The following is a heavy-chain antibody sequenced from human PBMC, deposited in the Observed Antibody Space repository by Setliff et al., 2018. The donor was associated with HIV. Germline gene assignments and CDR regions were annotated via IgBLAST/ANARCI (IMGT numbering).Heavy chain of an antibody. CDR3: ARNFGLSPSGKYYYYYGMDI. Sequence: ASVKVSCKASGYTFTGPYLHWVRQAPGQGLEWLGWVNPNSGDAVYAQNFQGRVTMTRDTSINAAYMELRGLRSDDTAVYYCARNFGLSPSGKYYYYYGMDIWGQGTTVTVSS. CDR1: GYTFTGPY. V-gene: IGHV1-2*02. J-gene: IGHJ6*02. D-gene: IGHD3-10*01. CDR2: VNPNSGDA.